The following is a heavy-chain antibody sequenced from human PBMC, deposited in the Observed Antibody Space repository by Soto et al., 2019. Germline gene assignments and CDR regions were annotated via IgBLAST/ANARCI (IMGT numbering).Heavy chain of an antibody. CDR3: ARSGLVLPYSPSHWFDP. V-gene: IGHV3-11*04. Sequence: GGSLRLSCAGSGFTFRDYYMRWIRQAPGKGLEWVSYISSSGSTTYYAASVKGRFTISRDNTKSSLFLQMNSLRGEDTAVYYCARSGLVLPYSPSHWFDPCGNRALVTVSS. CDR1: GFTFRDYY. J-gene: IGHJ5*02. D-gene: IGHD3-22*01. CDR2: ISSSGSTT.